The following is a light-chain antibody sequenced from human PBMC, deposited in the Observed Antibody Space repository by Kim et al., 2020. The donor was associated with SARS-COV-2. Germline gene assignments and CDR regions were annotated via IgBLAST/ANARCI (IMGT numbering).Light chain of an antibody. CDR3: QAWDSSSWV. V-gene: IGLV3-1*01. J-gene: IGLJ3*02. Sequence: SYELTQPPSVSVSPGQTASITCSGDKLGDKYACWYQQKPGQSPVLVIYQDSKRPSGIPERFSGSNSGNTATLTISGTQAMDEAYYYCQAWDSSSWVFGGG. CDR2: QDS. CDR1: KLGDKY.